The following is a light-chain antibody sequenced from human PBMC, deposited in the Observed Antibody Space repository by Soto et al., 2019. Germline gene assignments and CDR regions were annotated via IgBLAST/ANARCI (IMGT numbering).Light chain of an antibody. CDR3: AVWDDSLKAVT. CDR2: SNT. CDR1: TSNIGGNT. J-gene: IGLJ2*01. Sequence: QSVLTQPPSATGTPGQRVTISCSGSTSNIGGNTVNWYQQLPGTAPKLLIYSNTQRPSVVPDRFSGSKSGTSASLAISRLQSEDVASYYCAVWDDSLKAVTFGGGTKLTVL. V-gene: IGLV1-44*01.